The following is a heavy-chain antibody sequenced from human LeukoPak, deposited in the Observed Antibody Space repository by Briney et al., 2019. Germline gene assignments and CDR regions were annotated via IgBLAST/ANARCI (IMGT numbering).Heavy chain of an antibody. J-gene: IGHJ4*02. D-gene: IGHD6-13*01. Sequence: SETLSLTCTVSGGSFTSSNYNWGWIRQPPGKGLEWIGSIHYGGSAFYNPSLKSRDTMSVDTSKNQFSLKLSSVTAADTAIYYCARPGYSSSWSYFDYWGRGTLVTVSS. CDR1: GGSFTSSNYN. V-gene: IGHV4-39*01. CDR2: IHYGGSA. CDR3: ARPGYSSSWSYFDY.